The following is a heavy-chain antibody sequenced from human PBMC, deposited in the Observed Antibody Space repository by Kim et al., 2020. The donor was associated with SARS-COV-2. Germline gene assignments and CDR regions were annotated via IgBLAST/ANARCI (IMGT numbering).Heavy chain of an antibody. D-gene: IGHD6-6*01. Sequence: GGSLTLACEASEFPFSDYVMSWVRRTPGKGLEWVATISGSGARTYYADSVKGRFTISRDNSKNSLFLHINSLRAEDTAIFYCAKGPGGSSRVGSIFYMDV. CDR3: AKGPGGSSRVGSIFYMDV. V-gene: IGHV3-23*01. J-gene: IGHJ6*03. CDR1: EFPFSDYV. CDR2: ISGSGART.